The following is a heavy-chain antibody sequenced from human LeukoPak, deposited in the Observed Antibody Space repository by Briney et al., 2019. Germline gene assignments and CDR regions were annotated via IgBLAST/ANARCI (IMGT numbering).Heavy chain of an antibody. CDR1: GFTFSSYG. J-gene: IGHJ5*02. V-gene: IGHV3-30*18. D-gene: IGHD5-18*01. CDR3: AKDRYSYAFEYSHS. Sequence: GSLRLSCAASGFTFSSYGMHWVRQAPGKGLDWVAVISNDGSKKYYADSVKGRFTISRDNSKNTLSLQVSSLRAEDTAVYYCAKDRYSYAFEYSHSWGQGTLVTVSS. CDR2: ISNDGSKK.